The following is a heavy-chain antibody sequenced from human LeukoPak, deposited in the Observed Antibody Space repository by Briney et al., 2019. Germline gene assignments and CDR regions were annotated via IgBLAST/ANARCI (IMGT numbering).Heavy chain of an antibody. J-gene: IGHJ4*02. D-gene: IGHD3-10*01. Sequence: GGSLRLSCAASGFTVSSNYMSWVRQAPGKGLEWVSVIYSGGSTYYADSVKGRFTISRDNSKNTLYLQMNSLRAENTAVYYCARVMVRGVPDYWGQGTLVTVSS. CDR3: ARVMVRGVPDY. CDR1: GFTVSSNY. V-gene: IGHV3-66*01. CDR2: IYSGGST.